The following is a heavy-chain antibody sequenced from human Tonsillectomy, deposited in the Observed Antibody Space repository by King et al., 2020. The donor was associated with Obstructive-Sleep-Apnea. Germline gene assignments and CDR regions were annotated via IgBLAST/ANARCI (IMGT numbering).Heavy chain of an antibody. CDR3: VRGGGVD. Sequence: VQLVESGAEMKKPGESLSISCRCSGYSFTNYWITWVRQMPGKGLEWMGRIDPDDSYNDYSPSFQGRVSMSVDTSITTAYLQWSSLQASDTAMYYCVRGGGVDWGHGTLVTVSS. D-gene: IGHD3-10*01. CDR2: IDPDDSYN. CDR1: GYSFTNYW. J-gene: IGHJ4*01. V-gene: IGHV5-10-1*01.